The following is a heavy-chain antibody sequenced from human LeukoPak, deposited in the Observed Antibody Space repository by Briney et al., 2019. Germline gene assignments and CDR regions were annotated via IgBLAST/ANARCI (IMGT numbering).Heavy chain of an antibody. V-gene: IGHV1-2*02. Sequence: GASVKVSCKASGYPFTNFYVHWVRLAPGQGLEWLGWTHPVSGDTIYAQKFEGRVTMTRDTSISTAYMELTSLTSDDTAVYYCARMTHTLGATYSHFDYWCQGTLVTVSS. CDR1: GYPFTNFY. D-gene: IGHD3-16*01. CDR2: THPVSGDT. J-gene: IGHJ4*02. CDR3: ARMTHTLGATYSHFDY.